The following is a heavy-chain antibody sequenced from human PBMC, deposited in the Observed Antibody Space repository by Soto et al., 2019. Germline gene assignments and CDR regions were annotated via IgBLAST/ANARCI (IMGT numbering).Heavy chain of an antibody. Sequence: ASVKVSCKASGYTFTSYDINWVRQATGQGLEWMGWMNPNSGNTGYAQKFQGRVTMTRNTSISTAYMELSSLRSEDTAVYYCARWKYRYCSSTSCLYYYYGMDVWGQGTTVTVSS. J-gene: IGHJ6*02. CDR2: MNPNSGNT. V-gene: IGHV1-8*01. CDR1: GYTFTSYD. D-gene: IGHD2-2*01. CDR3: ARWKYRYCSSTSCLYYYYGMDV.